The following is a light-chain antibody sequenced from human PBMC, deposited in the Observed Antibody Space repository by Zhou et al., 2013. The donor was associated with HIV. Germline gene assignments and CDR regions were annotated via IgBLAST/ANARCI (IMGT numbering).Light chain of an antibody. J-gene: IGKJ3*01. Sequence: EIVLTQSPGTLSLSPGERATLSCRASQSVSSSYLAWYQQKPGQAPRLLIYDASRRVTGIPDRFSGSGSGTDFTLTINRLEPEDLATYFCQQFETYPHDFGPGTTVDLK. V-gene: IGKV3-20*01. CDR2: DAS. CDR3: QQFETYPHD. CDR1: QSVSSSY.